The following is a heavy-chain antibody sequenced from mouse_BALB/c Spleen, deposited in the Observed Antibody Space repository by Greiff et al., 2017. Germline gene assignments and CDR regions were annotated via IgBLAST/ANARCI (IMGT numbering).Heavy chain of an antibody. J-gene: IGHJ4*01. CDR3: ARRLYDPYAMDY. Sequence: VQLQQSGAELAKPGASVKMSCKASGYTFTSYWMHWVKQRPGQGLEWIGYINPSTGYTEYNQKFKDKATLTADKSSSTAYMQLSSLTSEDSAVDYCARRLYDPYAMDYWGQGTSVTVSS. CDR2: INPSTGYT. D-gene: IGHD1-1*01. CDR1: GYTFTSYW. V-gene: IGHV1-7*01.